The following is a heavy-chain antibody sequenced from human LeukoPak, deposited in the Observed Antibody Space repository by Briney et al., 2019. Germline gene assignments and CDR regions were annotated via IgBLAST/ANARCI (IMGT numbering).Heavy chain of an antibody. CDR3: AKGGGDMGATPYYYYYYYMDV. J-gene: IGHJ6*03. D-gene: IGHD1-26*01. Sequence: QPGGSLRLSCEASGFTVSSFEINWVRQAPGKGLEWVSYISSSGGTMDYADSVKGRFTVSRDNSKNTLYLQMNSLRAEDTAVYYCAKGGGDMGATPYYYYYYYMDVWGKGTTVTISS. V-gene: IGHV3-48*03. CDR2: ISSSGGTM. CDR1: GFTVSSFE.